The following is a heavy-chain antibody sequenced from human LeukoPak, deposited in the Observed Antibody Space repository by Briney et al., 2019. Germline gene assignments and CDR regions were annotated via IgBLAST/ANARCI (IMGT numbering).Heavy chain of an antibody. CDR2: INHSGST. V-gene: IGHV4-34*01. CDR3: ARVRSKDVWRSYGSYYYYYYMDV. CDR1: GGSFSGYY. J-gene: IGHJ6*03. D-gene: IGHD3-16*01. Sequence: SETLSLTCAVYGGSFSGYYWSWIRQPPGKGLEWIGEINHSGSTNYNPSLKSRVTISVDTSKNQFSLKLSSVTAADTAVYYCARVRSKDVWRSYGSYYYYYYMDVWGKGTTVTISS.